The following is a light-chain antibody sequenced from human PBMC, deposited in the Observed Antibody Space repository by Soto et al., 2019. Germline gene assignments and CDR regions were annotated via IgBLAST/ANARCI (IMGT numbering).Light chain of an antibody. Sequence: QSALTQPASVSGSPGQSITISCAGTYNDVGRHKSVSWYQQYPGKAPKLIIYAVSNRPSGVSNRFSGSKSGNTASLTISGLQAEDEADYYFSSYTRSSSYVVFGGGTQLTGL. CDR3: SSYTRSSSYVV. J-gene: IGLJ2*01. V-gene: IGLV2-14*03. CDR2: AVS. CDR1: YNDVGRHKS.